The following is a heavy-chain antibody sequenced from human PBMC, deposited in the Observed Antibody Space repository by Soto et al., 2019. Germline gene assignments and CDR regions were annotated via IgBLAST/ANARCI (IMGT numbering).Heavy chain of an antibody. CDR1: GFTFSTYS. J-gene: IGHJ3*02. Sequence: PGGSLRLSCAASGFTFSTYSMNWVRQAPGKGLEWVSYISSSSSTIFYTDSVKGRFTVSRDNAKNSLYLQMNSLRAEDTAVYYCSRDERLWFGAPGAFDIWGQGTMVTVSS. D-gene: IGHD3-10*01. CDR2: ISSSSSTI. CDR3: SRDERLWFGAPGAFDI. V-gene: IGHV3-48*01.